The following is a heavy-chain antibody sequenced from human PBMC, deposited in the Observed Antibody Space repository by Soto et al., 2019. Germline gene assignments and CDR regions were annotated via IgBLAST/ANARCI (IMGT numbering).Heavy chain of an antibody. CDR1: GASISSSGYY. J-gene: IGHJ4*02. D-gene: IGHD3-10*01. Sequence: PSETLSLTCTVSGASISSSGYYWAWIRQSPGKGLEWIGSIYNSGNPYYNPSLKSRLTISVDTSKNQFSLKLSSVTAADKAVYYCARHPAGTMGLDYWSQGTLVTSPQ. CDR3: ARHPAGTMGLDY. V-gene: IGHV4-39*01. CDR2: IYNSGNP.